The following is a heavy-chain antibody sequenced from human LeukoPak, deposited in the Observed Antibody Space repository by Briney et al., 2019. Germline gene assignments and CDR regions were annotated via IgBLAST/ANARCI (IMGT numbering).Heavy chain of an antibody. V-gene: IGHV4-59*01. CDR1: GGSISFYY. J-gene: IGHJ6*02. D-gene: IGHD2-21*02. Sequence: SETLSLTCTVSGGSISFYYWSWIRQPPGKGLEWIGYIYGSGTTNYNPSVKSRVTISVDTSKTQFSLKPSSVTAADTAVYYCATWVTSGYYALDVWGQGTTVIVSS. CDR2: IYGSGTT. CDR3: ATWVTSGYYALDV.